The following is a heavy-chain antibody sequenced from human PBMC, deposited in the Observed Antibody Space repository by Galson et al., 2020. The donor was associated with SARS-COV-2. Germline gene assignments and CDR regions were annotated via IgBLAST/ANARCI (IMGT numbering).Heavy chain of an antibody. J-gene: IGHJ6*02. CDR1: GYTFTDYY. CDR2: INPKSGGT. D-gene: IGHD3-9*01. V-gene: IGHV1-2*02. CDR3: ARLRYYDVLTGYIVDV. Sequence: ASVKVSCKASGYTFTDYYIHWVRQAPGQGLEWMGWINPKSGGTNYAQKFEGRVTMTRDPSITTAYMELSRLRADDSAVYYCARLRYYDVLTGYIVDVWGQGTMVTVSS.